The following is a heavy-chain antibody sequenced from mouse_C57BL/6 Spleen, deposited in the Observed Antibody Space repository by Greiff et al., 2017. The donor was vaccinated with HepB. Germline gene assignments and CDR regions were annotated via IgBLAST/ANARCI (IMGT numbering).Heavy chain of an antibody. CDR1: GFSFNTYA. J-gene: IGHJ2*01. V-gene: IGHV10-1*01. CDR2: IRSKSNNYAT. D-gene: IGHD2-13*01. CDR3: VRHEGGETSGFDY. Sequence: EVKVVESGGGLVQPKGSLKLSCAASGFSFNTYAMNWVRQAPGKGLEWVARIRSKSNNYATYYADSGKDSFSISRDDSESMLYLQMNNLKTEDTARYYWVRHEGGETSGFDYWGQGTTLTVSS.